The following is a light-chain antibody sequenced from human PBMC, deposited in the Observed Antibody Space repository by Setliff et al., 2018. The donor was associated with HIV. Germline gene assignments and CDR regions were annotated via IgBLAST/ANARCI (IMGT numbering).Light chain of an antibody. CDR2: DTS. CDR1: TEAVTNSHY. CDR3: LLSYSSGRV. V-gene: IGLV7-46*01. Sequence: QAVVTQEPSLTVSPGGTVTLTCGSSTEAVTNSHYPYWLQQKPGQAPRTLIYDTSNRHSWTPARFSGSLLGGKAALTLSGAQPEDEAEYFCLLSYSSGRVFGGGTKVTVL. J-gene: IGLJ2*01.